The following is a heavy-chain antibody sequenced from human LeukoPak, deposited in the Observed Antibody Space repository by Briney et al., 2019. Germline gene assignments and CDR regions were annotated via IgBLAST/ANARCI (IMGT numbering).Heavy chain of an antibody. CDR3: ASPTYYYDSSGYYVGAFDI. CDR1: GGSISSSSYY. CDR2: INYSGST. Sequence: PSETLSLTRTVSGGSISSSSYYWGWIRQPPGKGLGWIGSINYSGSTYYNPSLKSRVTISVVPSKNQFSLKLSSVTPADTAVYDCASPTYYYDSSGYYVGAFDIWGQGTMVTVSS. V-gene: IGHV4-39*01. J-gene: IGHJ3*02. D-gene: IGHD3-22*01.